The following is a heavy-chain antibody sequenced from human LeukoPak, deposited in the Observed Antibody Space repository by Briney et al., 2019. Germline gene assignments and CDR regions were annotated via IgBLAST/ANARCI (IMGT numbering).Heavy chain of an antibody. V-gene: IGHV3-30*18. Sequence: GGSLRLSCAASGFTFSSYGIHWVRQAPGKGLEWVAVISNDGSNKYYAGSVKGRFTISRDNSKNTVYLQMNSLRGEDTAVYYCAKSGIAAAGQRGYFDCWGQGTLVTVSS. J-gene: IGHJ4*02. CDR2: ISNDGSNK. CDR3: AKSGIAAAGQRGYFDC. D-gene: IGHD6-13*01. CDR1: GFTFSSYG.